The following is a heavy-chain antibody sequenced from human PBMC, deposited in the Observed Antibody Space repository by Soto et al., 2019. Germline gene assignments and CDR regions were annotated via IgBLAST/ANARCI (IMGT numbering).Heavy chain of an antibody. D-gene: IGHD3-10*01. CDR2: ISGSGGST. J-gene: IGHJ3*02. Sequence: EVQLLESGGGLVQPGGSLRLSCAASGFTFSSYAMSWVRQAPGKGLEWVSAISGSGGSTYYADSVKGRFTISRDNSKNTLYLQMNSLRAEDTAVYYCATTWGNYYGSGSYPIPDAFDIWGQGTMVTVSS. V-gene: IGHV3-23*01. CDR3: ATTWGNYYGSGSYPIPDAFDI. CDR1: GFTFSSYA.